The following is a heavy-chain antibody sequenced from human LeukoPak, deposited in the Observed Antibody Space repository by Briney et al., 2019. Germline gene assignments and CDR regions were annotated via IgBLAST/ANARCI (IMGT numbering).Heavy chain of an antibody. V-gene: IGHV3-11*01. J-gene: IGHJ5*02. CDR1: GFTFSDYY. CDR3: ARDRNRRQGSPNWFDP. CDR2: ISSSGSTI. D-gene: IGHD1-1*01. Sequence: GGSLRLSCAASGFTFSDYYMSWIRQAPGKGLEWVSYISSSGSTIYYADSVKGRFTISRDNAKNSLYLQMNSLRAEDTAVYYCARDRNRRQGSPNWFDPWGQGTLVTVSS.